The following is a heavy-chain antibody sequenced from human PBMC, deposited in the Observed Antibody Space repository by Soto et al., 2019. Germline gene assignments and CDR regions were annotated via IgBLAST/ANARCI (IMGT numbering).Heavy chain of an antibody. CDR1: GFTFSSYA. V-gene: IGHV3-23*01. Sequence: GGSLRLSCAASGFTFSSYAMSWVRQAPGKGLEWVSAISGSGGSTYYADSVKGRFTISRDNSKNTLYLQMNSLRAEDTAVYYCAGCSSTSCYRGWFDPWGQGTLVTVSS. J-gene: IGHJ5*02. D-gene: IGHD2-2*02. CDR3: AGCSSTSCYRGWFDP. CDR2: ISGSGGST.